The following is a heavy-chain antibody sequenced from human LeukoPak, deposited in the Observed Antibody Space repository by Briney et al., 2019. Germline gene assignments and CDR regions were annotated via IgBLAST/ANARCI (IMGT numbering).Heavy chain of an antibody. CDR2: IYPGDSDT. CDR1: GYSFTSYW. V-gene: IGHV5-51*01. D-gene: IGHD6-19*01. Sequence: GSLKISCKGSGYSFTSYWIGWVRPMPGKGLEWMGIIYPGDSDTRYSPSFQGQVTISADKSISTAYLQCSSLKASDTAMYYCARRSGAWDDFDYWGQGTLVTVSS. CDR3: ARRSGAWDDFDY. J-gene: IGHJ4*02.